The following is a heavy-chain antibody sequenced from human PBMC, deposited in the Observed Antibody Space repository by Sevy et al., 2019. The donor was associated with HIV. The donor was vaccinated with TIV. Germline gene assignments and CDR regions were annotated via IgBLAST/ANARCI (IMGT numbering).Heavy chain of an antibody. J-gene: IGHJ5*02. V-gene: IGHV4-59*13. CDR2: IYYSGST. CDR3: ARSGFLEWAGSTRGPRNWFDP. Sequence: SETLSLTCSVSGGSMRNFYWSWIRQPPGKGLEWIGNIYYSGSTNYNPSLKSRVTMSVDTSKNQFSLKLSSVTAADTAVYYCARSGFLEWAGSTRGPRNWFDPWGHGTLVTVSS. D-gene: IGHD3-3*01. CDR1: GGSMRNFY.